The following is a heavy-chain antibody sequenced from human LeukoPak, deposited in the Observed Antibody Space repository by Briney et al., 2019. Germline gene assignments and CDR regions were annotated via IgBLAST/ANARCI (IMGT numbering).Heavy chain of an antibody. CDR1: GFTVSNNY. CDR2: IYSGGST. Sequence: GGSLRLSCAASGFTVSNNYMSWVRQAPGKGLEWVSVIYSGGSTYYADSVKGRFTISRDNSKNTLYLQMNSLRAEDTAVYYCARLSIIPTYYFDYWGQGTLVTVSS. CDR3: ARLSIIPTYYFDY. D-gene: IGHD3-16*01. J-gene: IGHJ4*02. V-gene: IGHV3-66*01.